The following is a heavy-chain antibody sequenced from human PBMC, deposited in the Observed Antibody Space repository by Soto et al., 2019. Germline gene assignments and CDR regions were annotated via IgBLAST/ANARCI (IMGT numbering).Heavy chain of an antibody. CDR2: VIPFSDTI. CDR3: TREGYKYGRPAIFDS. V-gene: IGHV1-69*01. CDR1: GGTFTRHP. D-gene: IGHD5-18*01. J-gene: IGHJ4*02. Sequence: QVQLVQSGAEVKKPGSSVKVSCKASGGTFTRHPISWVRQAPGHGLEWMGGVIPFSDTITYAQKFQVRVTISADESTSTAYMELSSLRSDDTAVYYCTREGYKYGRPAIFDSWGQGTLVTVSS.